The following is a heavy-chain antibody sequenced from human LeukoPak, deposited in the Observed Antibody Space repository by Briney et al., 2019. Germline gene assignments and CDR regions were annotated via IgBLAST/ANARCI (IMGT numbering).Heavy chain of an antibody. CDR1: GYTFTSFG. CDR2: ISAYNGNT. D-gene: IGHD7-27*01. Sequence: EASLKVSCKASGYTFTSFGIIWVRQAPGQGLEWMGWISAYNGNTNYAQKAQGRITMTTDRSTSTAYMELRSLRPDDTAVYYCARDNLGFDYWGQGTLVTVS. J-gene: IGHJ4*02. V-gene: IGHV1-18*01. CDR3: ARDNLGFDY.